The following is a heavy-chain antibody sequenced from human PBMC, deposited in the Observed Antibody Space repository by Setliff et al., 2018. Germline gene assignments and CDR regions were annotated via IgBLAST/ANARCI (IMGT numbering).Heavy chain of an antibody. CDR1: GGSFSGYY. J-gene: IGHJ3*02. V-gene: IGHV4-59*01. CDR3: ARGKTFFGAFIRAFDI. Sequence: SETLSLTCAVYGGSFSGYYWSWIRQPPGKGLEWIGSIYYSGNTNYNPSLKSRVTISIDTSKNQFSLKLSSVTAADTAVYHCARGKTFFGAFIRAFDIWGQGRMVT. D-gene: IGHD3-3*01. CDR2: IYYSGNT.